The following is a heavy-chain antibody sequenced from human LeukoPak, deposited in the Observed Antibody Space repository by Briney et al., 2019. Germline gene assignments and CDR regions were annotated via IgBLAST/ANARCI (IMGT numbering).Heavy chain of an antibody. D-gene: IGHD3-10*01. Sequence: PGGSLRLSCAASGFTFSSYWMSWVRQAPGKGLEWVSYISSSSSTIYYADSVKGRFTISRDNAKNSLYLQMNSLRAEDTAVYYCARDGYYYGSGSYYGSYYYYYGMDVWGQGTTVTVSS. CDR3: ARDGYYYGSGSYYGSYYYYYGMDV. CDR1: GFTFSSYW. CDR2: ISSSSSTI. V-gene: IGHV3-48*04. J-gene: IGHJ6*02.